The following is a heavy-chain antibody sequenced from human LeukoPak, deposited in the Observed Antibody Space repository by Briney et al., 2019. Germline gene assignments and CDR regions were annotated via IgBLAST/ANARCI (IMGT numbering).Heavy chain of an antibody. J-gene: IGHJ5*02. CDR1: GDSLNTYY. CDR3: ARVVRGVVTSNWFDP. D-gene: IGHD2-21*02. V-gene: IGHV4-59*01. Sequence: PSETLSLTCTVSGDSLNTYYWAWIRQTPGKELEWIAFVASSGTSNYNPSLKSRVSISIDPSKNQLSLALTSVTPADTAVYYCARVVRGVVTSNWFDPWGQGTLVSVSS. CDR2: VASSGTS.